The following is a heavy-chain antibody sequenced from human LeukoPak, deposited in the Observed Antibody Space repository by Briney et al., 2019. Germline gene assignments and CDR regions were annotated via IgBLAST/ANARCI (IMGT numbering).Heavy chain of an antibody. CDR1: VGSTSSSSYY. Sequence: SQTLSLTCTVSVGSTSSSSYYWGWIRQPPGKGRGWIGSIDYSGSTYHNPSLKSRVTISVDTSKHQFPLKLSSVTAADTAVYYCARGGFDWSTRYFDHWGQGTLVTASS. J-gene: IGHJ4*02. CDR2: IDYSGST. D-gene: IGHD3-9*01. V-gene: IGHV4-39*06. CDR3: ARGGFDWSTRYFDH.